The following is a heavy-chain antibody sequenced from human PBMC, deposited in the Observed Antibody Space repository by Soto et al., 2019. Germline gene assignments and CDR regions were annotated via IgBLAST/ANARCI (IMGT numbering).Heavy chain of an antibody. V-gene: IGHV1-18*01. CDR3: ARHRYYEGSVPGYGMDV. CDR1: GYTFNNYG. J-gene: IGHJ6*02. D-gene: IGHD3-16*01. CDR2: INTDNGNT. Sequence: GASVKVSCKASGYTFNNYGISWVRQAPGQGLEWMGWINTDNGNTIYAQKLQGRVTMTTDTSTSTAYMDLRSLRSDDTAVYYCARHRYYEGSVPGYGMDVWGQGTTVTVSS.